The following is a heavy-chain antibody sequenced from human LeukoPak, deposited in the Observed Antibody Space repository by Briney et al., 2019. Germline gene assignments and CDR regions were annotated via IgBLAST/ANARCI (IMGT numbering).Heavy chain of an antibody. CDR1: GASISPYY. Sequence: SGTLSLTCTVSGASISPYYWNWIRQPAGKGLEWIGRLYPSGSSDQNPSLKSRVSISVGTSGNQFSLRVTSVTAADTATYYCARDLSGSLYFDYWGQGILVTVSA. J-gene: IGHJ4*02. D-gene: IGHD3-10*01. V-gene: IGHV4-4*07. CDR2: LYPSGSS. CDR3: ARDLSGSLYFDY.